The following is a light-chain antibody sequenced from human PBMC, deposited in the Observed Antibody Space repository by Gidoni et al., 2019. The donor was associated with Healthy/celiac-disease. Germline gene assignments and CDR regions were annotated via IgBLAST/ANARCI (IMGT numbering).Light chain of an antibody. J-gene: IGKJ5*01. CDR2: GAS. CDR3: QQYGSSPT. CDR1: QSVSSSY. Sequence: EIVSTQYPGTLPLSPGERATLSCRASQSVSSSYLAWYQQKPSQAPRLLIYGASSRATGIPDRFSGSGSGTDFTLTISRLEPEDFAVYYCQQYGSSPTFGQGTRLEIK. V-gene: IGKV3-20*01.